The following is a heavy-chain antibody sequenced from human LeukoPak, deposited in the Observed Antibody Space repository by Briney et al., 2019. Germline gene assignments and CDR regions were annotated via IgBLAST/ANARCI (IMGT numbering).Heavy chain of an antibody. D-gene: IGHD3-10*01. Sequence: GGSLRLSCAASGFTLSSYAMTWVRQAPGKGLEWVSVVSGSGDSTYYAASVKGRFTISRDNSKNTLYLQMNSLRAEDTAVYHRAKGSGSSSYCPHNDWGQGTLVTVSS. CDR1: GFTLSSYA. V-gene: IGHV3-23*01. CDR3: AKGSGSSSYCPHND. J-gene: IGHJ1*01. CDR2: VSGSGDST.